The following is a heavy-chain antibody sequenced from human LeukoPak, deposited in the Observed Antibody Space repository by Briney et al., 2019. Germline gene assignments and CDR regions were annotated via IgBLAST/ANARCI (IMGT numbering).Heavy chain of an antibody. D-gene: IGHD6-13*01. CDR3: ARAAAAAPQSNY. J-gene: IGHJ4*02. V-gene: IGHV1-69*13. CDR2: IIPIFGTA. CDR1: EGTFSSYA. Sequence: SVKVSCKASEGTFSSYAISWVRQAPGQGLEWMGGIIPIFGTANYAQKFQGRVTITADESTSTAYMELSNLRSEDTAVYYCARAAAAAPQSNYWGQGTLVTVSS.